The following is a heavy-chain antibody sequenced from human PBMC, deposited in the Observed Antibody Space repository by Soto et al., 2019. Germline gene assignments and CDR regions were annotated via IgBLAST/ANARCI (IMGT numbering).Heavy chain of an antibody. J-gene: IGHJ4*02. D-gene: IGHD6-19*01. V-gene: IGHV1-2*04. CDR1: GYTFTSYG. CDR2: INPSSGAT. Sequence: ASVKVSCKASGYTFTSYGISRLRQAPGQGLEWMGWINPSSGATTYAQKFQGWVAMSRDTSISTVYMELSRLRSDDTAVYYCARNAGPSSGWYPFDFWGQGTLVTVSS. CDR3: ARNAGPSSGWYPFDF.